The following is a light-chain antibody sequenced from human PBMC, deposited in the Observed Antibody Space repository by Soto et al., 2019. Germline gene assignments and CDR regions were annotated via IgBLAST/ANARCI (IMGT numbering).Light chain of an antibody. CDR3: NSYTSSSTYV. J-gene: IGLJ1*01. V-gene: IGLV2-14*01. CDR2: DVS. Sequence: QSVLTQPASVSGSPGQSITISCTGTTSYVGRYNYVSWYQQHPGKAPKLIIYDVSNRPSGVSNRFSGSKSVNAASLTISGLQAEDEADYYCNSYTSSSTYVFGTGTKVTVL. CDR1: TSYVGRYNY.